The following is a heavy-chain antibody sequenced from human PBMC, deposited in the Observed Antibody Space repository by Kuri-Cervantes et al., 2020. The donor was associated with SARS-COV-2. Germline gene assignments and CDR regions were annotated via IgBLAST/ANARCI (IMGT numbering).Heavy chain of an antibody. D-gene: IGHD2-2*01. CDR3: SRSRVPAAAAL. CDR1: LYSISSGYY. J-gene: IGHJ3*01. Sequence: SETLSLTCAVSLYSISSGYYWDWIRQSPGKGPEWIGSIFHSGTTYYNPSLRSRVYISLDTSKNQFFLNVTSVTAADTAVHYCSRSRVPAAAALWGQGTMVTVSS. CDR2: IFHSGTT. V-gene: IGHV4-38-2*01.